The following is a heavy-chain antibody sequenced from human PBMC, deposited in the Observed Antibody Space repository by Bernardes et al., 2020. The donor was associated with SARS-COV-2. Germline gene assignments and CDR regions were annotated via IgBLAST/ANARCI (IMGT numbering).Heavy chain of an antibody. CDR3: ARDFGGGENDY. V-gene: IGHV3-7*03. D-gene: IGHD3-3*01. Sequence: GGSLRLSCAASGFTFSSYWMTWVRQAPGMGLEWVANINQDDSEKYYVDSVKGRFTISRDNAKNSLYLQMNSLRPEDTAFYYCARDFGGGENDYWGQGTLVTVSS. CDR2: INQDDSEK. CDR1: GFTFSSYW. J-gene: IGHJ4*02.